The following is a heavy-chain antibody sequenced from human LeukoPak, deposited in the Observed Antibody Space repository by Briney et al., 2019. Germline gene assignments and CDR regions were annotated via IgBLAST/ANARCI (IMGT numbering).Heavy chain of an antibody. V-gene: IGHV4-31*03. CDR2: IYYSGST. CDR3: ASSMIYCSSTSCYDC. Sequence: SQTLSLTCIVSGGSMSSGGYYWSWIRQHPGKGLEWIGYIYYSGSTYYNPSLKSRVTISVDTSKNQFSLKLSSMTAADTAVYYCASSMIYCSSTSCYDCWGQGTLVTVSS. CDR1: GGSMSSGGYY. J-gene: IGHJ4*02. D-gene: IGHD2-2*01.